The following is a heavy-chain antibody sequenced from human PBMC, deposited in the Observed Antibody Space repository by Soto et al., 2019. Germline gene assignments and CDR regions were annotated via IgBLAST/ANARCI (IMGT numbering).Heavy chain of an antibody. V-gene: IGHV3-23*01. CDR2: ISANGQGI. D-gene: IGHD1-7*01. Sequence: GGSLRLSCAASGFTFSTYALIWVRQAPGKGLEWVSAISANGQGIYYADSVRGRFTISRNNSKNTIFLHMDSLRAEDTAVYYCAKDRNYPRDQFHYWGQGTLVTVYS. J-gene: IGHJ4*02. CDR3: AKDRNYPRDQFHY. CDR1: GFTFSTYA.